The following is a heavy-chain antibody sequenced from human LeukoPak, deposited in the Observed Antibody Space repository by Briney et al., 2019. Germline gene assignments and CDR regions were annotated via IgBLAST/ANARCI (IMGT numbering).Heavy chain of an antibody. J-gene: IGHJ4*02. Sequence: PGGSLRLSCAASGFTVSSNYMSWVRQAPGKGLEWVSVIYSGGSTYYADSVKGRFTISRDNSKNTLYLQMNSLRAEDTAVYYCARNYYSGRVYSYGRPFDYWGQGTLVTVSS. D-gene: IGHD3-10*01. V-gene: IGHV3-66*01. CDR1: GFTVSSNY. CDR3: ARNYYSGRVYSYGRPFDY. CDR2: IYSGGST.